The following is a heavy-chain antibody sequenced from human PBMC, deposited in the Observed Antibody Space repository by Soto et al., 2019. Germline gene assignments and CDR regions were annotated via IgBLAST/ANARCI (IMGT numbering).Heavy chain of an antibody. CDR3: ARDRSPYYYGSGSSSDY. CDR2: ISSSSSTI. CDR1: GFTFSSYS. D-gene: IGHD3-10*01. Sequence: GGSLRLSCAASGFTFSSYSMNWVRQAPGKGLEWVPYISSSSSTIYYADSVKGRFTISRDNAKNSLYLQMNSLRAEDTAVYYCARDRSPYYYGSGSSSDYWGQGTLVTVSS. J-gene: IGHJ4*02. V-gene: IGHV3-48*01.